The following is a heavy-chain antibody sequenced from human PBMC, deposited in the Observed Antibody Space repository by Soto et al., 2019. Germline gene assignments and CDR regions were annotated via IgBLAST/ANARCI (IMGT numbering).Heavy chain of an antibody. CDR3: LRQLDY. V-gene: IGHV3-23*01. J-gene: IGHJ4*02. Sequence: LRLSCAASGFIFENFGMSWVRQAPGKGLEWISSISGSGFKKYYADSVKGRFTISRDNSKSTVCLQMSSLRAEDTAVYYCLRQLDYWGQGTLVTVSS. CDR1: GFIFENFG. CDR2: ISGSGFKK.